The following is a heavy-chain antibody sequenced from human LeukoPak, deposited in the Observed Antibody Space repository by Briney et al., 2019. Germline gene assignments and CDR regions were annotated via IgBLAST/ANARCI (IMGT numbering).Heavy chain of an antibody. D-gene: IGHD1-26*01. CDR3: AREPSWELVANWFDP. Sequence: WGSLRLSCAASGFTFDDYGMSWVRQAPGKGLEWVSGINWNGGSTGYADSVKGRFTISRDNAKNSLYLQMNSLRAEDTAVYYCAREPSWELVANWFDPWGQGTLVTVSS. V-gene: IGHV3-20*04. CDR1: GFTFDDYG. CDR2: INWNGGST. J-gene: IGHJ5*02.